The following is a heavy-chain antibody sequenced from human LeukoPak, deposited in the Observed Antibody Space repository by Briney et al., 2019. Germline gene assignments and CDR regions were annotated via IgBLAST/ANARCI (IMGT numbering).Heavy chain of an antibody. CDR3: ARGGHDKEYQLLYDAFDI. D-gene: IGHD2-2*02. CDR1: GFTFSSYA. V-gene: IGHV3-23*01. J-gene: IGHJ3*02. Sequence: TGGSLRLSCAASGFTFSSYAMSWVRQAPGKGLEWVSAISGSGGSTYYADSVKGRFTISRDNSKNTLYLQMNSLRAEDTAVYYCARGGHDKEYQLLYDAFDIWGQGTMVTVSS. CDR2: ISGSGGST.